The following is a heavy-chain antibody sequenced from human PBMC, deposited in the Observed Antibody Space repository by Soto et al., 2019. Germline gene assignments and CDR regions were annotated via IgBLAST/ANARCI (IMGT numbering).Heavy chain of an antibody. CDR2: ISGYNGKT. J-gene: IGHJ3*02. CDR3: ARDRSDSSRADSFDI. Sequence: ASVKVSCKASGYTFTNYGIDWVRQAPGQGLEWVGWISGYNGKTYHAQKLQGRVTMTTDTSTNTAYMELRSLRSDDTAVYYCARDRSDSSRADSFDIWGQGTMVTVSS. D-gene: IGHD6-25*01. CDR1: GYTFTNYG. V-gene: IGHV1-18*04.